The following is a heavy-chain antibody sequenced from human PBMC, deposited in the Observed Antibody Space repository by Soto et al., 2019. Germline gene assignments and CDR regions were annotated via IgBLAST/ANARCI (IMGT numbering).Heavy chain of an antibody. D-gene: IGHD5-12*01. CDR2: SNANNGDR. V-gene: IGHV1-18*04. CDR3: ARDRLKGVEIVATITTHYYYYGMEV. CDR1: GYTFTSYG. J-gene: IGHJ6*02. Sequence: ASVKVSCRASGYTFTSYGVSWVRQAPVQGLEWIGWSNANNGDRKFAQKLQGRVTMTADTCTSTAYMELRSLTSDDTAVYFCARDRLKGVEIVATITTHYYYYGMEVLGQGATVTVSS.